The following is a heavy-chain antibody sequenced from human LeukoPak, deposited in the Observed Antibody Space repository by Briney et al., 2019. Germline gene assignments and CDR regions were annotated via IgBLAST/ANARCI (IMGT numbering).Heavy chain of an antibody. Sequence: GESLKISCKGSGYSFTSYWIGWVRQMPGKGLEWMGIIYPGDSDTRYSPSFQGQVTITADKSISTAYLQWSSLEASDTAMYYCARWGTMIVGDGPFDYCGQGTLVTVSS. D-gene: IGHD3-22*01. CDR3: ARWGTMIVGDGPFDY. CDR2: IYPGDSDT. CDR1: GYSFTSYW. V-gene: IGHV5-51*01. J-gene: IGHJ4*02.